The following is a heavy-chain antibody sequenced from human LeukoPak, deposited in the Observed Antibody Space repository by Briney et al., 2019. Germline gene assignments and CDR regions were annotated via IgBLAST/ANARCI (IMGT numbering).Heavy chain of an antibody. J-gene: IGHJ6*03. V-gene: IGHV4-38-2*01. CDR3: ARQEGNYYYMDV. Sequence: SETLSLTCAVSGYSISSGYYGGWIRQPPGKGLGGSGSIYHSGSTYYNPSLKSRGTISVDTSKNQSSLKLRSVTAADTAVYVFARQEGNYYYMDVWGKGTPVTVSS. D-gene: IGHD6-13*01. CDR1: GYSISSGYY. CDR2: IYHSGST.